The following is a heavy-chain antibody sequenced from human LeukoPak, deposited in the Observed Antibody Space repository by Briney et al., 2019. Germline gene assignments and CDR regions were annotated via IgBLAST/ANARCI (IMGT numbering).Heavy chain of an antibody. CDR2: IYNSGTN. J-gene: IGHJ5*02. D-gene: IGHD5-24*01. CDR3: ARRGVEMAAIRPDNWFDP. CDR1: GGSISSYY. V-gene: IGHV4-59*08. Sequence: SETLSLTCTVSGGSISSYYWSWIRQPPGKGLEWIGYIYNSGTNHYNPSLKSRVTISVDTSKNQFSLKLNSVTAADTALYYCARRGVEMAAIRPDNWFDPWGQGTLVTVSS.